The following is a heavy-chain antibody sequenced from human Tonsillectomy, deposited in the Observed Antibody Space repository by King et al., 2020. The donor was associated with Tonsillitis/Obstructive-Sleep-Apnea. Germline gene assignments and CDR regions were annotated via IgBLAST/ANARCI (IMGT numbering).Heavy chain of an antibody. CDR2: ISSSSSYI. CDR3: AGYGIAATNYYYYGMDV. D-gene: IGHD2-15*01. J-gene: IGHJ6*02. V-gene: IGHV3-21*01. Sequence: QLVQSGGGLVKPGGSLRLSCAASGFTFSSYSMNWVRQAPGKGLEWVSSISSSSSYIYYADSVKGRFTISRDNAKNSLYLQMNSLRAEDTAVYYCAGYGIAATNYYYYGMDVWGQGTTDTVSS. CDR1: GFTFSSYS.